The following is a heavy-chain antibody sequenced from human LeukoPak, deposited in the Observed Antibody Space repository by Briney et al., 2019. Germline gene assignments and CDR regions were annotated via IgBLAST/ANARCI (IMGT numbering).Heavy chain of an antibody. Sequence: PSETLSLTCTVSGGSISSYYWSWIRQPPGKGLEWIGYIYYSGSTNYNPSLKSRVTISVDTSKNQFSLKLSSVTAADTAVYYCASSDYYDSSGYYYRDAFDIWGQGTMVTVSS. D-gene: IGHD3-22*01. CDR3: ASSDYYDSSGYYYRDAFDI. CDR2: IYYSGST. CDR1: GGSISSYY. V-gene: IGHV4-59*08. J-gene: IGHJ3*02.